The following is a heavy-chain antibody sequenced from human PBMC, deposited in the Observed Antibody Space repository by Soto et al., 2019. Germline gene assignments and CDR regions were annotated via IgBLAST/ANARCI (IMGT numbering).Heavy chain of an antibody. Sequence: ASVKVSCKASGFTFTSSAVQWVRQARGQRLEWIGWIVVGSGNTNYAQKFQERVTITRDMSTSTAYMELSSLRSEDTAVYYCAADMITFGGVIVIPTYGMDVWGQGTTVTV. CDR2: IVVGSGNT. CDR1: GFTFTSSA. J-gene: IGHJ6*02. CDR3: AADMITFGGVIVIPTYGMDV. V-gene: IGHV1-58*01. D-gene: IGHD3-16*02.